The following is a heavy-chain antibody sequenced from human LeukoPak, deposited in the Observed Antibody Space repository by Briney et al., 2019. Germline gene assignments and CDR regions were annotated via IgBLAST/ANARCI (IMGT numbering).Heavy chain of an antibody. V-gene: IGHV1-18*01. J-gene: IGHJ4*02. Sequence: GAAVKVSCKASGYFFNTYAISWVRQAPAQGLEWVGWINTQTGNTDYAQKVLDRVTMTADTSTSTAYMELRSLASDDTAVYYCAREGGGNEFFDFWGQGTLVAVSS. CDR3: AREGGGNEFFDF. CDR1: GYFFNTYA. D-gene: IGHD4-23*01. CDR2: INTQTGNT.